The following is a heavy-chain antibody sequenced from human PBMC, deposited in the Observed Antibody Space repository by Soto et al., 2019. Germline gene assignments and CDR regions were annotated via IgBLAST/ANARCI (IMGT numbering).Heavy chain of an antibody. J-gene: IGHJ3*02. D-gene: IGHD5-18*01. CDR2: IIPIFGTA. CDR1: GGTFSSYA. Sequence: ASVKVSCKASGGTFSSYAISWVRQAPGQGLEWMGGIIPIFGTANYAQKYQGRIKITADESTSTTYKELSSLRYEDTVVYYCARGPYVDTAMVAAFDIWGQGTMVTVSS. V-gene: IGHV1-69*13. CDR3: ARGPYVDTAMVAAFDI.